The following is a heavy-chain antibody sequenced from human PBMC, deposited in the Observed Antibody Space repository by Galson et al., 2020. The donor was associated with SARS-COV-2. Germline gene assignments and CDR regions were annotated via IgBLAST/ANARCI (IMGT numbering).Heavy chain of an antibody. CDR2: IDWDDDK. D-gene: IGHD3-9*01. J-gene: IGHJ3*02. V-gene: IGHV2-70*04. CDR3: ARTYYDILTGYYSAFDI. CDR1: GFSLSTSGMR. Sequence: SGPTLVKPTQTLTLTCTFSGFSLSTSGMRVSWIRQPPGKALEWLARIDWDDDKFYSTSLKTRLTISKDTSKNQVVITMTNMDPVDTATYYCARTYYDILTGYYSAFDIWGQGTMVTVSS.